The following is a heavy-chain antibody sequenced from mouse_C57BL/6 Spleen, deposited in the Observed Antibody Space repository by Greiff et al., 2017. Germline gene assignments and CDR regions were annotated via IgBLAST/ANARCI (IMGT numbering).Heavy chain of an antibody. CDR1: GFTFSSYA. V-gene: IGHV5-4*01. D-gene: IGHD2-3*01. CDR2: ISDGGSYT. Sequence: QVESGGGLVKPGGSLKLSCAASGFTFSSYAMSWVRQTPEKRLEWVATISDGGSYTYYPDNVKGRFTISRDNAKNNLYLQMSHLKSEDTAMYYCASVYDGYYGFAYWGQGTLVTVSA. CDR3: ASVYDGYYGFAY. J-gene: IGHJ3*01.